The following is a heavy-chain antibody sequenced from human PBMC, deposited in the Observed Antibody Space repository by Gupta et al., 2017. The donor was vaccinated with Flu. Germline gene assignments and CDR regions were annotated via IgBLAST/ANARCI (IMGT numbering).Heavy chain of an antibody. D-gene: IGHD7-27*01. J-gene: IGHJ2*01. CDR3: ARPENWAKGQDWYVEI. CDR2: MHVNGMR. Sequence: SDDWSWSSKPKGKGVEWRGYMHVNGMRDEKTARKSRVNRSADKEKNQWDMKLKSVTAAETAVYLCARPENWAKGQDWYVEIWGGGTLVTVSP. CDR1: SDD. V-gene: IGHV4-59*04.